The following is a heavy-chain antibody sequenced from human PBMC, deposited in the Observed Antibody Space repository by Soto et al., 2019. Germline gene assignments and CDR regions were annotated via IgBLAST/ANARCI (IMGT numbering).Heavy chain of an antibody. J-gene: IGHJ4*02. CDR2: IFNSGTI. Sequence: KPSETLSLTCSVFGASVNSYYWSWIRQSPGRGLEWIGHIFNSGTIHYNPSLKSRVTMSVDSSKNQVSLKMNSVTAADTAVYYCARVPLDYSNPHYFDFWGQGALVTVSS. V-gene: IGHV4-59*02. D-gene: IGHD4-4*01. CDR1: GASVNSYY. CDR3: ARVPLDYSNPHYFDF.